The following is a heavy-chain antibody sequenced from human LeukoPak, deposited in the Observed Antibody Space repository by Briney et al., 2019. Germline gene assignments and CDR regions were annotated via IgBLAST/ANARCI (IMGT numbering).Heavy chain of an antibody. CDR2: IKQDGSEK. CDR1: GFTFSSYW. Sequence: GGSLRLSCAASGFTFSSYWMSLVRQAPGKGLEWVANIKQDGSEKYYVDSVKGRFTISRDNAKNSLYLQMNILRAQGTAVYYCARYCSSTSCSIGGFRFDPWGQGTLVTVSS. CDR3: ARYCSSTSCSIGGFRFDP. D-gene: IGHD2-2*01. V-gene: IGHV3-7*01. J-gene: IGHJ5*02.